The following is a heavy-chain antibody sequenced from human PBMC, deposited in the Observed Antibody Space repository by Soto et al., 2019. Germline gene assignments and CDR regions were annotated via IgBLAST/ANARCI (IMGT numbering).Heavy chain of an antibody. CDR1: GFTFSSYG. Sequence: GGSLRLSCAASGFTFSSYGMHWVRQAPGKGLEWVAVISYDGSNKYYADSVKGRFTISRDNSKNTLYLQMNSLRAEDTAVYYCAKPSASSGYLPYYSGMDVWGQGTTVTVSS. D-gene: IGHD3-22*01. J-gene: IGHJ6*02. V-gene: IGHV3-30*18. CDR3: AKPSASSGYLPYYSGMDV. CDR2: ISYDGSNK.